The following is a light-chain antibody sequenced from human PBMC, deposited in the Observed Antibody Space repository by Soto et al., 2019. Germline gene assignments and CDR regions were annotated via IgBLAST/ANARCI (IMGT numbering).Light chain of an antibody. Sequence: EIVLTQSPGTLSLSPGERATLSCRASQTVRSNYLAWYQQKPGQAPRLLIYGASNRATGIPDRFSGSGSGTDFTLTISRLEPEDFAVYYCQQMGTFGQGTKVETK. CDR1: QTVRSNY. J-gene: IGKJ1*01. CDR3: QQMGT. V-gene: IGKV3-20*01. CDR2: GAS.